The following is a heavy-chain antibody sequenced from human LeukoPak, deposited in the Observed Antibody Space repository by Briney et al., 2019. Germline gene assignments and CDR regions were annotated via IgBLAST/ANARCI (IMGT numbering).Heavy chain of an antibody. Sequence: SGGSLRLSCVVSGFTFSSYAMSWVRQAPGKGLEWVAVIWYDGSNKYYADSVKGRFTISRDNSKNTLYLQMNSLRAEDTAVYYCARDPGYWGQGTLVTVSS. J-gene: IGHJ4*02. CDR2: IWYDGSNK. V-gene: IGHV3-33*08. D-gene: IGHD3-10*01. CDR1: GFTFSSYA. CDR3: ARDPGY.